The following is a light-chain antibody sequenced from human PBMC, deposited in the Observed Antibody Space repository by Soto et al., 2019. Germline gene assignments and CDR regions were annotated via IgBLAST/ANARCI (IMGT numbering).Light chain of an antibody. CDR3: CSYAGSSWI. J-gene: IGLJ2*01. Sequence: QSALTQPRSVSGSPGQSVTISCTGTNSDVGHYNYVSWYQQHPVKAPKLIIFDVDKRPSGVPDRFSGSKSGNTASLTISGLQAEDEADYYCCSYAGSSWIFGGGTKLTVL. CDR2: DVD. V-gene: IGLV2-11*01. CDR1: NSDVGHYNY.